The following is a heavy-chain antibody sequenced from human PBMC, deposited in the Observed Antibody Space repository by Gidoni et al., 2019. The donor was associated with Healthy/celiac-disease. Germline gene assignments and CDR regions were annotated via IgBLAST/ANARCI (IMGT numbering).Heavy chain of an antibody. J-gene: IGHJ6*03. V-gene: IGHV3-15*01. CDR1: GFPFSNAW. CDR3: TTQKGYYYMDV. Sequence: EVQLVESGGGLVKPGGSLRLSCAASGFPFSNAWMSWVRQAPGKGLEWVGRIKSKTDGGTTDYAAPVKGRFTISRDDSKNTLYLQMNSLKTEDTAVYYCTTQKGYYYMDVWGKGTTVTVSS. CDR2: IKSKTDGGTT.